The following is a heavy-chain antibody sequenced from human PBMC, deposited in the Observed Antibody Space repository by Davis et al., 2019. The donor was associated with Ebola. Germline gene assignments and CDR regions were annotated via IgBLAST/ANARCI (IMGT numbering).Heavy chain of an antibody. CDR3: ASQGHRRNYLIHDY. J-gene: IGHJ4*02. CDR2: FHPGTSDL. D-gene: IGHD3-10*01. Sequence: PGGSLRLSCSASGYSFTTYWIGWVRQLPGKGLEWMGNFHPGTSDLKYSPSFQGQIIISVDRSIRTAYLEWRSLQSSDTAIYYCASQGHRRNYLIHDYWGQGTPVTVTS. V-gene: IGHV5-51*01. CDR1: GYSFTTYW.